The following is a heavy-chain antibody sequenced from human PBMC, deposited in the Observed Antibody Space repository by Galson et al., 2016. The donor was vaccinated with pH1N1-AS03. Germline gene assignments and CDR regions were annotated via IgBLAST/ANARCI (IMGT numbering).Heavy chain of an antibody. Sequence: PALVTPPQTLTLTCTFSGFSLSTSGVGVGWIRQAPGTALEWLAIIYWNDDIRYSPSLRNRLTITKDTSKSQVVLTMTNMNPVDTATYFCARAYYGDFANWFDPWGQGTLVTVSS. D-gene: IGHD4-17*01. V-gene: IGHV2-5*01. CDR3: ARAYYGDFANWFDP. CDR1: GFSLSTSGVG. J-gene: IGHJ5*02. CDR2: IYWNDDI.